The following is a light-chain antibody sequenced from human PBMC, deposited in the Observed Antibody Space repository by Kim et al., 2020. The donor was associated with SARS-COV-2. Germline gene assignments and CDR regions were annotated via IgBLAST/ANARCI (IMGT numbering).Light chain of an antibody. Sequence: GHGVTISGSEARSSIESNSVSWYQQVPGSAPNLLIYRDVVRPSGVPDRFSGSKSGHSASLAITGLRSADEALYFCATWDASLTEYVFGPGTKVTVL. CDR3: ATWDASLTEYV. V-gene: IGLV1-47*01. J-gene: IGLJ1*01. CDR2: RDV. CDR1: RSSIESNS.